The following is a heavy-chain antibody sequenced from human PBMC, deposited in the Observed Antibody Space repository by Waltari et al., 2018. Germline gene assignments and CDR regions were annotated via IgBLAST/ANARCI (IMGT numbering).Heavy chain of an antibody. Sequence: EVQLAESGGAVVRPGGSLRLACVASGFTFIDYGMSWVRRVPGKGLEWVSGITWNGGIISYSDSVKGRFTITRDNDKNSLSLQMTSLRVEDTALYYCARYLNWGLPRFDNWGQGTQVTVSS. D-gene: IGHD3-16*01. CDR1: GFTFIDYG. CDR3: ARYLNWGLPRFDN. V-gene: IGHV3-20*04. CDR2: ITWNGGII. J-gene: IGHJ4*02.